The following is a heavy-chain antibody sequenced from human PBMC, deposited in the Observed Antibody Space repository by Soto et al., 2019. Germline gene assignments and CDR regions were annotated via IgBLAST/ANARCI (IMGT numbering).Heavy chain of an antibody. CDR3: ARDLSATYYVYFDY. CDR1: GFTFSNYW. Sequence: PVGSLRLSCAASGFTFSNYWMSWVRQSPGKGLEWVANIKQDGGEKYYVDSVKGRFTISRDNADNSLYLQMNSLRAEDTAIYYCARDLSATYYVYFDYWGQGIPVTVSS. D-gene: IGHD3-16*01. V-gene: IGHV3-7*01. CDR2: IKQDGGEK. J-gene: IGHJ4*02.